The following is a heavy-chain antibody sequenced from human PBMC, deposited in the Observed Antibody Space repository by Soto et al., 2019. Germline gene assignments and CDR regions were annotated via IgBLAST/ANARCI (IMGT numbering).Heavy chain of an antibody. V-gene: IGHV2-70*01. Sequence: SGPTLVNPTQTLTLTCTFSGFSLSTSGMCVSWIRQPPGKALEWLALIDWDDDKYYSTSLKTRLTISKDTSKNQVVLTMTNMDPVDTATYYCARTPYYYDSSGYYAGFDYWAQRTLVTVSS. D-gene: IGHD3-22*01. J-gene: IGHJ4*02. CDR1: GFSLSTSGMC. CDR2: IDWDDDK. CDR3: ARTPYYYDSSGYYAGFDY.